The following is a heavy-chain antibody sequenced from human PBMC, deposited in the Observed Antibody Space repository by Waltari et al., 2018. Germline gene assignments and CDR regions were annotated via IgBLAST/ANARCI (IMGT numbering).Heavy chain of an antibody. Sequence: QVPLVQSGAEVKKPGASVKVSCKASGYTFPANRLHWVRQAPGQGLEWMGWISPNSGGSKYAQKFQGRVSMTRDTSISTAYVELSSLRSDDTAVYYCARGNNYYGMDVWGQGTTVTVSS. CDR3: ARGNNYYGMDV. D-gene: IGHD1-1*01. J-gene: IGHJ6*02. CDR1: GYTFPANR. V-gene: IGHV1-2*02. CDR2: ISPNSGGS.